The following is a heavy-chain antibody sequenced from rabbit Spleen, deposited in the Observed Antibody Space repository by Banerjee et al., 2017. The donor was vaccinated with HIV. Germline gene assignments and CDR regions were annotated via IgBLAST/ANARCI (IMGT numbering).Heavy chain of an antibody. CDR1: GFSFSSSYW. Sequence: QEQLEESGGDLVKPEGSLTLTCTASGFSFSSSYWICWVRQAPGKGLEWIACIHSGSSGDTYYASWAKGRFTISKTSSTTVTLQLTSLTAADTATYFCARGSAAMTMVVTGFYFNLWGQGTLVTVS. J-gene: IGHJ4*01. CDR3: ARGSAAMTMVVTGFYFNL. D-gene: IGHD2-1*01. V-gene: IGHV1S45*01. CDR2: IHSGSSGDT.